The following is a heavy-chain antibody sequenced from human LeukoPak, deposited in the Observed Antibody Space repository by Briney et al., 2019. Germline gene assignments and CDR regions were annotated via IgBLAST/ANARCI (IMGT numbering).Heavy chain of an antibody. CDR3: ASGGDYGYYYGMDV. D-gene: IGHD4-17*01. J-gene: IGHJ6*02. Sequence: PGGSLRLSCAASGFTVSSNYMSWVRQAPGKGLERVSVIYSGGSTYYADSVKGRFTISRDNSKNTLYLQMNSLRAEDTAVYYCASGGDYGYYYGMDVWGQGTTVTVSS. CDR2: IYSGGST. V-gene: IGHV3-53*01. CDR1: GFTVSSNY.